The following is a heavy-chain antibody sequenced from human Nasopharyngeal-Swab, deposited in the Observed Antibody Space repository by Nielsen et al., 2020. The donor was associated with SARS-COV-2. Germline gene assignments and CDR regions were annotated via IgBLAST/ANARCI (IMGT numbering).Heavy chain of an antibody. CDR3: ARGGPGLELFSRFDP. V-gene: IGHV4-59*01. D-gene: IGHD1-7*01. CDR2: IYYSGSI. Sequence: WIRQPPGKGLEWIGYIYYSGSINYNPSLKSRVTISVDTSKNQFSLKLSSVTAADTAVYYCARGGPGLELFSRFDPWGQGTLVTVSS. J-gene: IGHJ5*02.